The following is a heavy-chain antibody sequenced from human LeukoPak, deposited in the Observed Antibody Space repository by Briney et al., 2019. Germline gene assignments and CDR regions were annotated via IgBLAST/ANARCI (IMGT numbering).Heavy chain of an antibody. J-gene: IGHJ3*02. CDR3: ARGGYYDFWSGYHDAFDI. CDR1: GGSISSGSYY. V-gene: IGHV4-61*02. D-gene: IGHD3-3*01. CDR2: IYTSGST. Sequence: PSQTLSLTCTVSGGSISSGSYYWSWIRQPAGKGLEWIGRIYTSGSTNYNPSLKSRVTISVDTSKNQFSLKLSSVTAADTAVYYCARGGYYDFWSGYHDAFDIWGQGTMVTVSS.